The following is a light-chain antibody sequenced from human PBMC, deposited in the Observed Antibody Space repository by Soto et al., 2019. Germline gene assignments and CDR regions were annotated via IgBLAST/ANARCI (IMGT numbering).Light chain of an antibody. Sequence: DVVMTQSPLSMPVTLGQPASIFCRSIQSLVHSDGNTYLNWFQQRQGQSPRRLIYKVSNRDSGVPDRFSGSSSGKEFILTIDSVQPDDFATYYCQQYTGTFGQGTRLEIK. V-gene: IGKV2-30*02. CDR1: QSLVHSDGNTY. J-gene: IGKJ5*01. CDR3: QQYTGT. CDR2: KVS.